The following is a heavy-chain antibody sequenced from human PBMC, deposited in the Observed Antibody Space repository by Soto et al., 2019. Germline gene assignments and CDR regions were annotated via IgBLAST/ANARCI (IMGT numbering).Heavy chain of an antibody. V-gene: IGHV3-11*06. D-gene: IGHD2-2*01. J-gene: IGHJ4*02. CDR2: ISSSSSYT. CDR1: GFTFSDYY. Sequence: GGSLRLSCAASGFTFSDYYMSWIRQAPGKGLEWVSYISSSSSYTNYADSVKGRFTISRDNAKNSLYLQMNSLRAEDTAVYYCARDVPPQLGTVAFFDYWGQGTLVTVSS. CDR3: ARDVPPQLGTVAFFDY.